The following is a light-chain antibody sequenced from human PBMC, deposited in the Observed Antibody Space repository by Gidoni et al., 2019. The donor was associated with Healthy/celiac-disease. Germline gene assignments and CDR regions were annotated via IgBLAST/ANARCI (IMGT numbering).Light chain of an antibody. J-gene: IGLJ2*01. CDR3: PVLARSRAPPAVV. Sequence: SYVLTQPPSVSVAPGKTARITCGGNNIGSKSVHLYQQKPGQAPVLVLYYDRARPSGIPARFSGSHSGNTATLSICRVDAGDEAASSCPVLARSRAPPAVVFRGGPPLPVL. V-gene: IGLV3-21*04. CDR1: NIGSKS. CDR2: YDR.